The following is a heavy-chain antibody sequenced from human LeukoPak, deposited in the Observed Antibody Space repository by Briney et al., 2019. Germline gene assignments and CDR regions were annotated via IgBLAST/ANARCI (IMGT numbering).Heavy chain of an antibody. V-gene: IGHV1-2*02. CDR2: MNPNTGAT. CDR3: ARDRVGSGWPRPYYFEF. D-gene: IGHD6-19*01. Sequence: GASVKVSCKPSGYTFTGYYLHWVRQAPGQALEWMRWMNPNTGATMYAQKFQDRVAMSRDTSSSTAYMDLTSLRSDGTAVYFCARDRVGSGWPRPYYFEFWGQGTLVTVSS. CDR1: GYTFTGYY. J-gene: IGHJ4*02.